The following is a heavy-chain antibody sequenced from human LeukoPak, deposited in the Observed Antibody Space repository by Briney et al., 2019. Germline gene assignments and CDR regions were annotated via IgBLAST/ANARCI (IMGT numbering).Heavy chain of an antibody. CDR3: ARVTHPGICSSTSCGNWFDP. J-gene: IGHJ5*02. CDR2: IYTSGST. D-gene: IGHD2-2*01. V-gene: IGHV4-61*02. CDR1: GGSISSGSYY. Sequence: SETLSLTCTVSGGSISSGSYYWSWIRQPAGKGLEWIGRIYTSGSTNYNPSLKSRVTISVDTSKNQFSLKLSSVTAADTAVYYCARVTHPGICSSTSCGNWFDPWGQGTLVTVSS.